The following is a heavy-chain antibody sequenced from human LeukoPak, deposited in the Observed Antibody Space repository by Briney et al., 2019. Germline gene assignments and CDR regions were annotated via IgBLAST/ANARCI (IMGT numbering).Heavy chain of an antibody. V-gene: IGHV1-18*04. CDR2: ISAYNGNT. CDR3: ARDFPGSMDV. Sequence: ASVKVSCKAPGYTFIAYYMYWVRQAPGQGLEWMGWISAYNGNTNYAQKLQGRVTMTTDTSTSTAYMELRSLRSDDTAVYYCARDFPGSMDVWGKGTTVTVSS. CDR1: GYTFIAYY. J-gene: IGHJ6*03.